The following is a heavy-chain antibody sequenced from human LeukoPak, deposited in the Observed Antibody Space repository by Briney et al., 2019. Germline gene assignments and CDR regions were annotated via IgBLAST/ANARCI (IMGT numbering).Heavy chain of an antibody. D-gene: IGHD4-17*01. V-gene: IGHV4-39*01. Sequence: SETLSLTCTVSGGSISSSSYYWGLIRQPPGKRLEWIGSIYYSGSTYYNPSLKSRVTISVDTSKNQFSLKLSSVTAADTAVYYCARPMTTVTTGNWFDPWGQGTLVTVSS. J-gene: IGHJ5*02. CDR2: IYYSGST. CDR1: GGSISSSSYY. CDR3: ARPMTTVTTGNWFDP.